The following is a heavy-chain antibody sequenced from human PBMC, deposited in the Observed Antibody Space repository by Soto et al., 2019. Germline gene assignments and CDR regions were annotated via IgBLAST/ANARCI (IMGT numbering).Heavy chain of an antibody. D-gene: IGHD2-21*02. Sequence: QVQLVQSGAEEKKPGASVKVSCKASGYTFTSYAMHWVRQAPGQRLEWMGWINAGNGNTKYSQKFQGRVTITRDTSASTAYMELSSLTSEDTAVYYCARSIVVVPALDYWGQGTLVTVSS. J-gene: IGHJ4*02. V-gene: IGHV1-3*05. CDR1: GYTFTSYA. CDR3: ARSIVVVPALDY. CDR2: INAGNGNT.